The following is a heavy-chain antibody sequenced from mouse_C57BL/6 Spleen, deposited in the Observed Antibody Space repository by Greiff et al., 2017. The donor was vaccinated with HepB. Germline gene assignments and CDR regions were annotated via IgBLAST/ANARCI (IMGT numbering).Heavy chain of an antibody. CDR3: TREGITTGGDY. CDR2: IDPETGGT. CDR1: GYTFTDYE. V-gene: IGHV1-15*01. D-gene: IGHD1-1*01. J-gene: IGHJ4*01. Sequence: VQLQESGAELVRPGASVTLSCKASGYTFTDYEMHWVKQTPVHGLEWIGAIDPETGGTAYNQKFKGKAILTADKSSSTAYMELRSLTSEDSAVYYCTREGITTGGDYWGQGTSVTVSS.